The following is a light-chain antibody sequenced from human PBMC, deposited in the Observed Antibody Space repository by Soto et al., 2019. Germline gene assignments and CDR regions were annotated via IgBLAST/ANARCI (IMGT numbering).Light chain of an antibody. Sequence: IQMTQSPSTRSASVGERGTSTCRASQSISSWLAWYQQKPGKAPKLLIYDASSLESGVPSRFSGSGSGTEFTLTITSLQPDDFATYYCQQYNSYPWTFGQGTKVDIK. CDR1: QSISSW. J-gene: IGKJ1*01. V-gene: IGKV1-5*01. CDR3: QQYNSYPWT. CDR2: DAS.